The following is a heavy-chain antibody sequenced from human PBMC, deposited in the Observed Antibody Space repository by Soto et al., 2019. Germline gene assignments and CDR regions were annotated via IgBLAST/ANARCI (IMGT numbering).Heavy chain of an antibody. CDR1: GYTFTHQG. D-gene: IGHD6-6*01. CDR2: ISTLHGNT. V-gene: IGHV1-18*01. CDR3: ARDPHLSSWRKIDS. Sequence: QVHLEQSGAEVKKPGASVKVSCKASGYTFTHQGISWVRQVPGQGLEWVGWISTLHGNTDYAQKFQGRVTLSTDTSTSTAYMELKSLRSDDTAVYYCARDPHLSSWRKIDSWGQGTLVTVSS. J-gene: IGHJ4*02.